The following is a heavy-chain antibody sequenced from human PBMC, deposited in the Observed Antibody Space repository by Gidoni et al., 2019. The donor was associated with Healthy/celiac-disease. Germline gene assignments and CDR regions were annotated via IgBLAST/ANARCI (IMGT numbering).Heavy chain of an antibody. CDR3: ARAGRPRPTVVTPRGWFDP. V-gene: IGHV4-34*01. D-gene: IGHD2-15*01. CDR1: GGSFSGYY. J-gene: IGHJ5*02. CDR2: INHSGST. Sequence: QVQLQQWGAGLLKPSETLSLTCAVYGGSFSGYYWSWIRQPPGKGLEWIGEINHSGSTNYNPSLKSRVTISVDTSKNQFSLKLSSVTAADTAVYYCARAGRPRPTVVTPRGWFDPWGQGTLVTVSS.